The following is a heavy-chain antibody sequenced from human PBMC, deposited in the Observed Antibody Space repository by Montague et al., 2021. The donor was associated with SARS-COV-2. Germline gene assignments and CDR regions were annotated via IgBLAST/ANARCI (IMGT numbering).Heavy chain of an antibody. CDR1: GGSISSYY. CDR3: ARGQKTCVIAVFVNYFDY. Sequence: SETLSLTCTVSGGSISSYYWNWIRQSPGKGLEWIGDIYYAGSTKNNPSLKSRVTTSLDTSKTQFSLKLTSVTAADTAVYYCARGQKTCVIAVFVNYFDYWGQGALVTVSS. J-gene: IGHJ4*02. CDR2: IYYAGST. D-gene: IGHD3-10*01. V-gene: IGHV4-59*08.